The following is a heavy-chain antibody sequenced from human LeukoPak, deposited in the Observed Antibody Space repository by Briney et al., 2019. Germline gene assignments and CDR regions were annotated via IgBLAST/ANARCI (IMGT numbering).Heavy chain of an antibody. V-gene: IGHV1-2*02. CDR2: INPNSGGT. Sequence: GASVKVSCKASGYTFTGYYIHWVRQAPGQGLEWMGWINPNSGGTNYAQKFQGRVTMTRDTSISTAYMELSRLRSDDTAVYYCARDYGSSWYSLYYFDYWGQGTLVTVSS. J-gene: IGHJ4*02. CDR1: GYTFTGYY. CDR3: ARDYGSSWYSLYYFDY. D-gene: IGHD6-13*01.